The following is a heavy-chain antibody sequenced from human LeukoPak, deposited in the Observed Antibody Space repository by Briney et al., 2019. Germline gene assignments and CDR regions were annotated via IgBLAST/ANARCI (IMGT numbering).Heavy chain of an antibody. J-gene: IGHJ4*02. Sequence: GGSLRLSCAVSGFTVSSNYMNWVRQAPGKGLEWVSSISGSSSYIYYADSVKGRFSISRDNAKNSLYLQMNSLRAEDTAVYYCARDLLGWELHYFDYWGQGTLVTVSS. CDR1: GFTVSSNY. V-gene: IGHV3-21*01. CDR2: ISGSSSYI. CDR3: ARDLLGWELHYFDY. D-gene: IGHD1-26*01.